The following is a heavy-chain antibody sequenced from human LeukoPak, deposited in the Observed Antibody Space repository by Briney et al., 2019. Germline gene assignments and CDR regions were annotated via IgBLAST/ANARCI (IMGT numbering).Heavy chain of an antibody. V-gene: IGHV5-51*01. Sequence: GGSLEISCKGSGYSFTSYWIGWVRQMPGKGLEGMGIIYPGDSDTRYSPSFQGQVTISADKSISTAYLQWSSLKASDTAMYYCARPSAIAAAGFAYWGQGTLVTVSS. CDR1: GYSFTSYW. CDR2: IYPGDSDT. CDR3: ARPSAIAAAGFAY. J-gene: IGHJ4*02. D-gene: IGHD6-13*01.